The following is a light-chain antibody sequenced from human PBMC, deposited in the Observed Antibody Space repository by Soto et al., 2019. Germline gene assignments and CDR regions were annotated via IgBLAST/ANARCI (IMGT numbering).Light chain of an antibody. V-gene: IGKV1-39*01. J-gene: IGKJ1*01. CDR1: QNVRSY. CDR3: QQTFSTPRT. CDR2: ETS. Sequence: DIQMTQSPSSLSASVGDRVTITCRASQNVRSYLNWYQQKPGKAPNLLIYETSTLQSGVPSRFSGDGYGTDFTLSISSLHPEDFATYYCQQTFSTPRTFGQGTKVDIK.